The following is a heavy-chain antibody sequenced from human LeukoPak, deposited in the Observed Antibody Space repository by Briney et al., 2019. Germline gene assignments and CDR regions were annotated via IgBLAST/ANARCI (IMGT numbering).Heavy chain of an antibody. J-gene: IGHJ4*02. CDR1: GFSFSSYG. V-gene: IGHV3-33*06. Sequence: GGSLRLSCAASGFSFSSYGMHWVRQAPGKGLKWVAVIWYDGSIKYYGDSVKGRFTISRDNSKNTLYLQMNSLSTEDTAVYYCAKSRGYYYEKSGPADYWGQGTLVTVSS. D-gene: IGHD3-22*01. CDR2: IWYDGSIK. CDR3: AKSRGYYYEKSGPADY.